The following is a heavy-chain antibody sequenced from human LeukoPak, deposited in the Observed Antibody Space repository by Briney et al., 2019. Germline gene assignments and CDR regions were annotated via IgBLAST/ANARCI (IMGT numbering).Heavy chain of an antibody. CDR1: GYTFTGYY. J-gene: IGHJ4*02. V-gene: IGHV1-2*02. Sequence: ASVKVSCKASGYTFTGYYMHWVRQAPGQGLEWMGWINPNSGGTNFAQKFQDRLTMTRDTSISTAYMELSRLRFDDTAVYYCARDFPGGVTEFDYWGQGTLVTVSS. CDR2: INPNSGGT. D-gene: IGHD2-21*02. CDR3: ARDFPGGVTEFDY.